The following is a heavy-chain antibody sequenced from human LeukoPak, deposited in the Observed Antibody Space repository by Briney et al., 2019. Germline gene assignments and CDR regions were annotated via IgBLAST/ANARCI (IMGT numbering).Heavy chain of an antibody. CDR1: GFSFTSLW. CDR3: ARASDGWSIDY. Sequence: GGSLRLSCAASGFSFTSLWIHWVRQVPGKGLAWVSYVTYDGSTTIYADSVKGRFTISRDNAYNTVYLQMNSLRAEDTAIYYCARASDGWSIDYWGQGTLVTVSS. J-gene: IGHJ4*02. D-gene: IGHD5-24*01. CDR2: VTYDGSTT. V-gene: IGHV3-74*01.